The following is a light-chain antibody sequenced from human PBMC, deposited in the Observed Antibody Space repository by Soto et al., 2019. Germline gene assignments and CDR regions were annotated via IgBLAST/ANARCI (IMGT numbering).Light chain of an antibody. J-gene: IGKJ5*01. CDR1: QNINNY. CDR2: DAS. CDR3: QQYSNLIT. Sequence: DIQMTPSPSSLSASVGDRVTITCQASQNINNYLNWYQQKLGKAPKLLIYDASNLETGVPSRFSGSGSGTYFSFTISSLQPEDFATYYCQQYSNLITFGQGTRLEIK. V-gene: IGKV1-33*01.